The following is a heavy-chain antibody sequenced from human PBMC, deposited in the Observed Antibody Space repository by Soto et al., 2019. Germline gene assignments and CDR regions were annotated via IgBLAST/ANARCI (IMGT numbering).Heavy chain of an antibody. CDR3: ARVAAVAGNDAFDI. Sequence: ASVKVSCKASGYTFTSYGISWVRQAPGQGLEWLGWISAYNGNTNYAQKLQGRVTMTPDTSTSTANMELRSLRSNDTAVYYCARVAAVAGNDAFDIWGQGTMVTVSS. D-gene: IGHD6-19*01. CDR1: GYTFTSYG. J-gene: IGHJ3*02. CDR2: ISAYNGNT. V-gene: IGHV1-18*04.